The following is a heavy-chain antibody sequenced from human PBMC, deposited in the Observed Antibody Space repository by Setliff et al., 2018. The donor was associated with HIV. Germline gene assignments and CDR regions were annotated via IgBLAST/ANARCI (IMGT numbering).Heavy chain of an antibody. CDR1: GASFSGYY. CDR3: ARVRLRVPPSIFDY. CDR2: INHSGIT. J-gene: IGHJ4*02. D-gene: IGHD2-2*01. V-gene: IGHV4-34*01. Sequence: PSETLSLTWRVYGASFSGYYWAWIRQSPGTGLEWIGEINHSGITNYNPTLKSRVTISTDTSKNQFSLRLNSVTAADTAVYYCARVRLRVPPSIFDYWGQGALVTVSS.